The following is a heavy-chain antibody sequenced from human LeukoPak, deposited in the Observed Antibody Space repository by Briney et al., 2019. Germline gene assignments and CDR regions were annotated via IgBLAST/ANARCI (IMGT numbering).Heavy chain of an antibody. V-gene: IGHV1-2*02. Sequence: ASVKVSCKASGYTFTGYYMHWVRQAPGQGLEWMGWINPNSGGTNYAQKFQGRVTMTRGTSISTAYMELSRLRSDDTAVYYCARDGIAAAGTRNWFDPWGQGTLVTVSS. CDR2: INPNSGGT. J-gene: IGHJ5*02. CDR1: GYTFTGYY. D-gene: IGHD6-13*01. CDR3: ARDGIAAAGTRNWFDP.